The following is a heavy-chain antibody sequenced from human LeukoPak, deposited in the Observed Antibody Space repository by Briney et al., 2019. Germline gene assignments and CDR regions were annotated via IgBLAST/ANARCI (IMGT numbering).Heavy chain of an antibody. CDR2: IVPIFGTA. V-gene: IGHV1-69*13. CDR1: GGTFSSYA. Sequence: SVKVSCKASGGTFSSYAISWVRQAPGQGLEWMGGIVPIFGTANYAQKFQGRVTITADESTSTAYMELSSLRSEDTAVYYCARGGVPAAIRCDYWGQGTLVTVSS. D-gene: IGHD2-2*02. J-gene: IGHJ4*02. CDR3: ARGGVPAAIRCDY.